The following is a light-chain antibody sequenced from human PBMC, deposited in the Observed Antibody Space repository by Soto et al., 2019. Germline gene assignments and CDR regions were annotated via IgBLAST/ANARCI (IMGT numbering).Light chain of an antibody. J-gene: IGLJ1*01. CDR3: SSYTSIITLYV. Sequence: QSLLAQPASVSWSPGHSITISFTGTSSYVGVYNYVSWYQQHPVKAPKLMIYEVSNRPSGVSNRFSGSKSGNTASLNISGLKAEDEADYYCSSYTSIITLYVFGSWTKVPVL. CDR2: EVS. CDR1: SSYVGVYNY. V-gene: IGLV2-14*01.